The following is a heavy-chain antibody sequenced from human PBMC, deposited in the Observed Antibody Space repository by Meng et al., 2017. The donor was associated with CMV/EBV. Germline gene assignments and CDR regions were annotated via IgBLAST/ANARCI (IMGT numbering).Heavy chain of an antibody. D-gene: IGHD6-25*01. Sequence: GGSLRLSCAASGFTFSSYSMNWVRQAPGKGLEWVSSISSSSSYIYYADSVKGRFTISRDNAKNTLYLQMNSLRAEDTAVYYCARDDPRTSGRVCAFDIWDQGTMVTVSS. CDR1: GFTFSSYS. J-gene: IGHJ3*02. V-gene: IGHV3-21*01. CDR3: ARDDPRTSGRVCAFDI. CDR2: ISSSSSYI.